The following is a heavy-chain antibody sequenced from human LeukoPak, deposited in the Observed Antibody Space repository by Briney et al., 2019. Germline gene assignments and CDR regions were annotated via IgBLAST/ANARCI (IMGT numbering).Heavy chain of an antibody. CDR3: AREARFGELLYHDY. CDR2: IIPIFGTA. CDR1: GYTFTSYG. V-gene: IGHV1-69*05. J-gene: IGHJ4*02. D-gene: IGHD3-10*01. Sequence: SVKVSCKASGYTFTSYGISWVRQAPGQGLEWMGRIIPIFGTANYAQKFQGRVTITTDESTSTAYMELSSLRSEDTAVYYCAREARFGELLYHDYWGQGTLVTVSS.